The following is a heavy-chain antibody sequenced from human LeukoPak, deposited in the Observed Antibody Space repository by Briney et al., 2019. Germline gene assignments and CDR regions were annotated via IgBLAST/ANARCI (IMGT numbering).Heavy chain of an antibody. Sequence: GGSLRLSCAASGFTFSSYGMSWVRPAPGEGLGWVSAISGSGVSTYYADSVRGRFTISRDTSKNTLYLQMSSLRAEDTAVYYCARGRQGWPEQSLDLDYWGQGTLVTVSS. J-gene: IGHJ4*02. CDR2: ISGSGVST. V-gene: IGHV3-23*01. CDR3: ARGRQGWPEQSLDLDY. D-gene: IGHD6-19*01. CDR1: GFTFSSYG.